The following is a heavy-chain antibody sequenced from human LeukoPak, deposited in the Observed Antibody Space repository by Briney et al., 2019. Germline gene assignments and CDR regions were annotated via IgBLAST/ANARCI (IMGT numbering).Heavy chain of an antibody. J-gene: IGHJ3*02. CDR2: IYTSGST. D-gene: IGHD2-21*01. Sequence: SETLSLACTVSGGSISSGSYYWSWIRQPAGKGLEWIGRIYTSGSTNYNPSLKSRVTISVDTSKNQFSLKLSSVTAADTAVHYCARSTHIYGGGDAFDIWGQGTMVTVSS. CDR3: ARSTHIYGGGDAFDI. V-gene: IGHV4-61*02. CDR1: GGSISSGSYY.